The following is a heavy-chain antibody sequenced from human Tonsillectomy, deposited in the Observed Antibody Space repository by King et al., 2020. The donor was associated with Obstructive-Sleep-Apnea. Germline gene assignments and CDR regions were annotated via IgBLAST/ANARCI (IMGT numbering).Heavy chain of an antibody. CDR1: GGSISSGGYY. CDR2: IYYSGST. J-gene: IGHJ4*02. CDR3: ARVGSITMVRVTYYFDY. Sequence: QLQESGPGLVKPSQTLSLTCTVSGGSISSGGYYWSWIRQHPGKGLEWIGYIYYSGSTYYNPSLKSRVTISVDTSKNQFSLKLSSVTAADTAVYYCARVGSITMVRVTYYFDYWGQGTLVTVSS. V-gene: IGHV4-31*03. D-gene: IGHD3-10*01.